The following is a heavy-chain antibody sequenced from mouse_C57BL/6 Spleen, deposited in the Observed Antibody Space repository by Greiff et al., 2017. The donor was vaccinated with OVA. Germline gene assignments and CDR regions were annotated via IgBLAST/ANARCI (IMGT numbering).Heavy chain of an antibody. Sequence: DVMLVESGGGLVKPGGSLKLSCAASGFTFSDYGIHWVRQAPEKGLEWVAYISSGSSTIYYADTVKGRFTISRDNAKNTLFLQMTSLRAEDTAMYYCARRKTGFDYWGQGTTLTVSS. V-gene: IGHV5-17*01. J-gene: IGHJ2*01. D-gene: IGHD4-1*01. CDR3: ARRKTGFDY. CDR2: ISSGSSTI. CDR1: GFTFSDYG.